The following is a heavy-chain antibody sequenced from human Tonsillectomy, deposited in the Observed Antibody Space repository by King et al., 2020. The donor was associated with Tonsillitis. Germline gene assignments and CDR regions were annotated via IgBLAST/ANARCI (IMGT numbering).Heavy chain of an antibody. CDR3: AKYDADCGGDCNFY. D-gene: IGHD2-21*02. J-gene: IGHJ4*02. V-gene: IGHV3-23*01. CDR1: GFTFSSYA. Sequence: VQLLESGGGLVQPGGSLRLSCAASGFTFSSYAMSWVRQAPGKGLEWVSAISGGGGITYYADSVKGRFTISRDKSKNTLYLQMNSLRADDTAVYYCAKYDADCGGDCNFYWGQGTLVTVSS. CDR2: ISGGGGIT.